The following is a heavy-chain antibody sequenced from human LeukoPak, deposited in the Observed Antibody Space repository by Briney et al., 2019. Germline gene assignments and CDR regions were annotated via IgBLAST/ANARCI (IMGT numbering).Heavy chain of an antibody. Sequence: SETLSLTCTVSGGAISSYYWSWIRQPAGKGLEWIGRISSTGNTNYNPSLRSRVTVSVDTSNNQFSLKMNSVTAADTAMYYCARDGPVMGTTWGQGTLVTVSS. CDR2: ISSTGNT. D-gene: IGHD1-26*01. CDR3: ARDGPVMGTT. V-gene: IGHV4-4*07. CDR1: GGAISSYY. J-gene: IGHJ4*02.